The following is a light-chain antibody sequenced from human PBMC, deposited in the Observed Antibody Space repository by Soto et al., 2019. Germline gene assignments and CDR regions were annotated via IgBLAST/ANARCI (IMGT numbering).Light chain of an antibody. Sequence: EIVLTQSPATLSLSPGERATLSCRASQSVFRSLAWYQQRPGQAPRLLISDASNRATGVPARFSGSGSGTDFTLTISSLEPEDFAVYYCQQRNILPLTFGGGTKVELK. V-gene: IGKV3-11*01. CDR2: DAS. CDR3: QQRNILPLT. CDR1: QSVFRS. J-gene: IGKJ4*01.